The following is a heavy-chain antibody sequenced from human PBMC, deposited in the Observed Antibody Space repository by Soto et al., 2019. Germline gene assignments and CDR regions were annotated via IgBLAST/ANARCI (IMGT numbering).Heavy chain of an antibody. V-gene: IGHV1-69*12. D-gene: IGHD5-12*01. Sequence: QVQLVQSGAEVKKPGSSVKVSCKASGGTFSSSAISWVRQAPGQGLGWMGGIIPIFGTANYAQKFQGRVTITADETTSTAYMELRSLGSAAAAVYYCASLLRGSSGTGDYWGQGTLVTVSS. CDR1: GGTFSSSA. J-gene: IGHJ4*02. CDR2: IIPIFGTA. CDR3: ASLLRGSSGTGDY.